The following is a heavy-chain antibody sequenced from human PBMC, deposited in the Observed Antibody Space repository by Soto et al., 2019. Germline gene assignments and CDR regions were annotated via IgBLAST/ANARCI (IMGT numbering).Heavy chain of an antibody. CDR3: ARQKAQQLAYYYYGMDV. CDR1: GYTFTSYA. D-gene: IGHD6-13*01. J-gene: IGHJ6*02. Sequence: GASVKVSCKASGYTFTSYAMHWVRQAPGQRLEWMGWINAGNGNTKCSQKFQGRVAITRDTSASTAYMELSSLRSEDTAVYYCARQKAQQLAYYYYGMDVWGQGTTVTVSS. CDR2: INAGNGNT. V-gene: IGHV1-3*01.